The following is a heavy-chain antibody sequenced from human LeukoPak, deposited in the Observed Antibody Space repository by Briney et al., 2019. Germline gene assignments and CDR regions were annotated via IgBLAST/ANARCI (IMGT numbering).Heavy chain of an antibody. J-gene: IGHJ4*02. CDR1: GFTFSSYW. CDR3: ASTRVLWLFDY. CDR2: IKQDGSER. D-gene: IGHD3-22*01. V-gene: IGHV3-7*01. Sequence: GGSLRLSCAASGFTFSSYWMSWVRQAPGKGLEWVANIKQDGSERYYVDSVKGRFTISRDNAKNSLYLQMNSLRAEDTAVYYCASTRVLWLFDYWGQGTLVTVSS.